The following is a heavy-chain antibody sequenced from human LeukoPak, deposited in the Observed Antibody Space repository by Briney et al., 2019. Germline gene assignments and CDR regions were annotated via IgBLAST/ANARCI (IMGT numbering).Heavy chain of an antibody. V-gene: IGHV4-61*02. D-gene: IGHD6-13*01. CDR1: GGSINSGSYY. J-gene: IGHJ4*02. CDR3: ARDSALAAEFVFDY. Sequence: PSETLSLTCTVSGGSINSGSYYWSWIRQPAGKGLEWIGRIYTSGSNNYNPSLKSRVTISLDTSKNQFSLKLSSVTAADTAVYYCARDSALAAEFVFDYWGQGTLVTVSS. CDR2: IYTSGSN.